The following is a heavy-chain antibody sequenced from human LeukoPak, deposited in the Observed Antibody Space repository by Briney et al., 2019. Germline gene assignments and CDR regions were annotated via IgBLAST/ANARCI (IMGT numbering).Heavy chain of an antibody. CDR2: ISGSGGST. CDR3: VRGYPFGPYGMDV. Sequence: PGGSLRLSCAASGFTFSTYVMSWVRQAPGKGLEWVSSISGSGGSTYYADSVKGRFTISRDNSKKTLYLHMSSLRAEDTAVYFCVRGYPFGPYGMDVWGQGTTVTVSS. V-gene: IGHV3-23*01. D-gene: IGHD5-18*01. J-gene: IGHJ6*02. CDR1: GFTFSTYV.